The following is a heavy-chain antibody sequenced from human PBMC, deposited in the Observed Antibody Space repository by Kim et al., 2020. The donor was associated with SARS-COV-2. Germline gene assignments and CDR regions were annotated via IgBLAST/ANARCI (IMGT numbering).Heavy chain of an antibody. CDR2: IYYSGST. CDR3: ARERYYVSSGQPDSIDY. D-gene: IGHD3-22*01. CDR1: GGSISSGGYY. J-gene: IGHJ4*02. Sequence: SETLSLTCTVSGGSISSGGYYWSWIRQHPGKGLEWIGYIYYSGSTYYNPSLKSRVTISVDTSKNQFSLKLSSVTAADTAVYYCARERYYVSSGQPDSIDYWGQGTLGTVSS. V-gene: IGHV4-31*03.